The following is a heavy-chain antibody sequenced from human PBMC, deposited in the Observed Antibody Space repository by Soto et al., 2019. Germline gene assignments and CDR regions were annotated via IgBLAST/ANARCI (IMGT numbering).Heavy chain of an antibody. Sequence: QLVESGGRGVQPGRSLRLSCEASEFTFSSYDMHWVRQAPGRGLEWVALISFDGRKEDYADSVKGGFTVSRDNSRSLVYLQMASLRPDDTGIDYCARTIPLCRYLYGMDVWGQGTTVTVSS. V-gene: IGHV3-30*03. CDR3: ARTIPLCRYLYGMDV. D-gene: IGHD2-15*01. J-gene: IGHJ6*02. CDR2: ISFDGRKE. CDR1: EFTFSSYD.